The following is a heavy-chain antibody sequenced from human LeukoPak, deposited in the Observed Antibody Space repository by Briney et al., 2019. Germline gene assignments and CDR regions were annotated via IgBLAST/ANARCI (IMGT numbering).Heavy chain of an antibody. D-gene: IGHD3-10*01. CDR2: ISSSSSYT. CDR1: GFTFSDYY. CDR3: ARGRVRGVIDY. V-gene: IGHV3-11*06. Sequence: GGSLRLSCAASGFTFSDYYMSWIRQAPGKGLEWVSYISSSSSYTNYADSVKGRFTISRDNAKNSLYLQMNSLRAEDTAVYYRARGRVRGVIDYWGQGTLVTVSS. J-gene: IGHJ4*02.